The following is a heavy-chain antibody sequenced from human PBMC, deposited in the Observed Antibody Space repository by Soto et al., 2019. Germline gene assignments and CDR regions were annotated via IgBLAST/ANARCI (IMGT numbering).Heavy chain of an antibody. CDR2: IYYTGNT. V-gene: IGHV4-59*11. Sequence: SETLSLTCTVSGGSINNHYWSWIRQPPGKGLEWIGYIYYTGNTNYNPSLRSRVTMAVDTSKSQVSLNLNSVTAADTAIYYCARGASEYSYGYCFDPWGPGILVTVSS. CDR1: GGSINNHY. J-gene: IGHJ5*02. D-gene: IGHD5-18*01. CDR3: ARGASEYSYGYCFDP.